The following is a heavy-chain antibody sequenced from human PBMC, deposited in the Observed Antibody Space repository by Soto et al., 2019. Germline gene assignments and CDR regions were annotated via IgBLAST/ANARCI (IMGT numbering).Heavy chain of an antibody. D-gene: IGHD4-4*01. Sequence: EVQLVESGGGLVQPGRSLRLSCAASGFTFENYAMHWVRQAPGKVLEWVSGISWHSGNLGYADSVRGRFTISRDNAKNSLYLQMNSLRPEDTGLYYCAKDKVYSNYEHYFDYWGQGTLVTVSS. J-gene: IGHJ4*02. CDR1: GFTFENYA. CDR3: AKDKVYSNYEHYFDY. CDR2: ISWHSGNL. V-gene: IGHV3-9*01.